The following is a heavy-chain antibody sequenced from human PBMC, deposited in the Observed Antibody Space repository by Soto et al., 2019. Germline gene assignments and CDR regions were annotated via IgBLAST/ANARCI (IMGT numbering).Heavy chain of an antibody. J-gene: IGHJ4*02. CDR2: IIPIFGTA. D-gene: IGHD2-8*02. V-gene: IGHV1-69*13. CDR3: ARLAQYWDFDY. CDR1: GGTFSSYA. Sequence: GASVKVSCKASGGTFSSYAISWARQAPGQGLEWMGGIIPIFGTANYAQKFQGRVTITADESTSTAYMELSSLRSEDTAVYYCARLAQYWDFDYWGQGTLVTVSS.